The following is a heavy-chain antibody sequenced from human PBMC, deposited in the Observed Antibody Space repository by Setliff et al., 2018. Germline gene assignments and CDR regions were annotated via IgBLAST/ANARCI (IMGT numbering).Heavy chain of an antibody. V-gene: IGHV4-34*01. CDR1: GGSFSGYY. J-gene: IGHJ5*02. CDR3: ARDPSLYCSSTSCSPHWFDP. D-gene: IGHD2-2*01. Sequence: PSETLSLTCAVYGGSFSGYYWSWIRQPPGKGLEWIGEINHSGSTNSNPSLKSRVTISVDTSKNQFSLKLSSVTAADTAVYYCARDPSLYCSSTSCSPHWFDPWGQGTLVTVSS. CDR2: INHSGST.